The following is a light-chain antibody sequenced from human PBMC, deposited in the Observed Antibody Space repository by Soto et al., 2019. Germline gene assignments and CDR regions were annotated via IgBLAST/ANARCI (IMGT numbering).Light chain of an antibody. V-gene: IGLV1-51*01. CDR1: TSNVGKNF. CDR3: GAWDSGLSDMV. CDR2: DNY. J-gene: IGLJ2*01. Sequence: QSVLTQPPSISAAPGHNITISCSGSTSNVGKNFVAWYQQRPGTGPTVVIYDNYERPSGIPDRFSGSRSGTSATLTITGLPTGDEADYYCGAWDSGLSDMVFGGGTKLTVL.